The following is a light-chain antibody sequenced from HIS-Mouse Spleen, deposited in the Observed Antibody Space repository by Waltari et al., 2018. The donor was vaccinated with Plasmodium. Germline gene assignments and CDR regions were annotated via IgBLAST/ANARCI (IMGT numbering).Light chain of an antibody. CDR1: SSDVGSYNL. J-gene: IGLJ3*02. V-gene: IGLV2-23*03. Sequence: QSALTQPASVSGSPGQSITISCTGTSSDVGSYNLVSWYQQHPGKAPKLMIYAGSKRPSGVSNRFSGSKSGNTASLTISGLQAEDEAYYYCCSYAGSSTFVFGGGTKLTVL. CDR3: CSYAGSSTFV. CDR2: AGS.